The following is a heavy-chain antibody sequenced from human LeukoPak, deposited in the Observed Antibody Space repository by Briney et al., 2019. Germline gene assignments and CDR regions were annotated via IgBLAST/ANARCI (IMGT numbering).Heavy chain of an antibody. CDR3: AKLLWFGELPTGDY. CDR2: IYHSGST. D-gene: IGHD3-10*01. Sequence: MASETLSLTCTVSGYSISSGYYWGWIRQPPGKGLEWIGSIYHSGSTYYNPSLKSRVTISVDTSKNQFSLKLSSVTAADTAVYYCAKLLWFGELPTGDYWGQGTLVTVSS. J-gene: IGHJ4*02. V-gene: IGHV4-38-2*02. CDR1: GYSISSGYY.